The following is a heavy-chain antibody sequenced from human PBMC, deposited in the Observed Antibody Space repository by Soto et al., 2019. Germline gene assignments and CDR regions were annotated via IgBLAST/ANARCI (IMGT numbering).Heavy chain of an antibody. D-gene: IGHD3-22*01. J-gene: IGHJ6*02. V-gene: IGHV5-51*01. CDR1: GYSFPDYW. CDR3: ARPLRAESSGYGMDV. CDR2: IYPGASAT. Sequence: RGESLKISCVGSGYSFPDYWIAWVRQMSGKGLEWVGLIYPGASATRYSPSFEGRVTMSVDKSTSTAYLQWISLKASDTAMYYCARPLRAESSGYGMDVWGQGTTVTVSS.